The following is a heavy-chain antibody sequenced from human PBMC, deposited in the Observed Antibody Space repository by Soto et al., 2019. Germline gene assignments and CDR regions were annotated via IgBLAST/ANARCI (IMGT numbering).Heavy chain of an antibody. CDR1: GFTFSGSA. Sequence: PGGSLRLSCAASGFTFSGSAMHWVRQASGKGLEWFGRIRRKANSYATAYAASVKGRFTISRDDSKNTAYLQMNSLKTEDTAVYYCTRHWTTVTPLSGFYYYGMDVWGQGTTVTVSS. V-gene: IGHV3-73*01. J-gene: IGHJ6*02. CDR2: IRRKANSYAT. D-gene: IGHD4-17*01. CDR3: TRHWTTVTPLSGFYYYGMDV.